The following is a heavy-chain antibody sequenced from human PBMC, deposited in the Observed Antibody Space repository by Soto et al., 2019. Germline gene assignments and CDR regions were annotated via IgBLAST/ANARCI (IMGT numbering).Heavy chain of an antibody. J-gene: IGHJ5*02. D-gene: IGHD3-10*01. CDR2: ISSSSSYI. Sequence: EVQLVESGGGLVKPGGSLRLSCAASGFTFSSYSMNWVRQAPGKGLEWVSSISSSSSYIYYADSVKGRFTISRDNAKNSLYLQMNSRRADDTAVYYCARDLEELWVGDGGWFDPWGQGTLVTVSS. CDR1: GFTFSSYS. V-gene: IGHV3-21*01. CDR3: ARDLEELWVGDGGWFDP.